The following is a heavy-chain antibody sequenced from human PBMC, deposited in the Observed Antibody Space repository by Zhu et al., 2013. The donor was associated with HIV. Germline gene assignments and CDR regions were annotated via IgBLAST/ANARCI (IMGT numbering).Heavy chain of an antibody. J-gene: IGHJ4*02. CDR2: INHSGST. CDR3: ARLDYDFSNFPLNFDY. Sequence: VQLQQWGAGLLKPSETLSLTCAVYGGSFSGYYWSWIRQPPGKGLEWIGEINHSGSTNYNPSLKSRVTISVDTSKNQFSLKLSSVTAADTAVYYCARLDYDFSNFPLNFDYWGQGTLVTVSS. D-gene: IGHD3-3*01. CDR1: GGSFSGYY. V-gene: IGHV4-34*01.